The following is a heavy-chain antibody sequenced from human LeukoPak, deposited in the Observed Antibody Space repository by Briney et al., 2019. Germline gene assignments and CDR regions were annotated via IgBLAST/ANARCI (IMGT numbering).Heavy chain of an antibody. CDR2: ISYDGSNK. J-gene: IGHJ5*01. D-gene: IGHD5-18*01. CDR3: GIGATAMVTAPFDS. Sequence: GRSLRLSCAASGFTFSSYAMHWVRQAPGKGLEWVAVISYDGSNKYYADSVKGRFTISRDNSKNTLYLQMNSLRAEDTAEYYCGIGATAMVTAPFDSWGQGTLVTVSS. V-gene: IGHV3-30-3*01. CDR1: GFTFSSYA.